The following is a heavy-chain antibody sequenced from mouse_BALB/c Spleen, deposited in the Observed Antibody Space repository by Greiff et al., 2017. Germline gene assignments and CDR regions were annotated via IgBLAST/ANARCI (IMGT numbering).Heavy chain of an antibody. CDR1: GFDFSRYW. V-gene: IGHV4-1*02. CDR2: INPDSSTI. Sequence: EVQLQQSGGGLVQPGGSLKLSCAASGFDFSRYWMSWVRQAPGKGLEWIGEINPDSSTINYTPSLKDKFIISRDNAKNTLYLQMSKVRSEDTALYYCARQERGYGAWFAYWGQGTLVTVSA. CDR3: ARQERGYGAWFAY. J-gene: IGHJ3*01. D-gene: IGHD2-2*01.